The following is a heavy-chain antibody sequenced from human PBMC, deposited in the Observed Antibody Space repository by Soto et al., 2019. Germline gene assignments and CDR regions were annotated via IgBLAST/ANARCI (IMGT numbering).Heavy chain of an antibody. V-gene: IGHV3-7*03. CDR1: VFQFSTNW. Sequence: PRGSLRLACAASVFQFSTNWMNWVRQAPGKGLEWVADIKQDGSEKYYVDSVKGRFTISRDNAKNSLYLQMTSLRAEDTAVYYCARGDSFDRRFDQWGQGTMVTVSS. CDR3: ARGDSFDRRFDQ. CDR2: IKQDGSEK. J-gene: IGHJ4*02. D-gene: IGHD3-22*01.